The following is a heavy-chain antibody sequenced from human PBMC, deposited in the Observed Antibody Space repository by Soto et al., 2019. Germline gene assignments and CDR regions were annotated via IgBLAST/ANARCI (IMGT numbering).Heavy chain of an antibody. V-gene: IGHV3-11*06. Sequence: PGGSLRLSYAASGFTFSIYYIGWVRQDPGKGREWESYIDRSGSYTNYADSVKGRFTISRENAKTSLYLQMNRLREEDRAVYYCARDKRVTIFGVAPDQRYYGMDVWGQGTTVTVSS. CDR1: GFTFSIYY. D-gene: IGHD3-3*01. J-gene: IGHJ6*02. CDR2: IDRSGSYT. CDR3: ARDKRVTIFGVAPDQRYYGMDV.